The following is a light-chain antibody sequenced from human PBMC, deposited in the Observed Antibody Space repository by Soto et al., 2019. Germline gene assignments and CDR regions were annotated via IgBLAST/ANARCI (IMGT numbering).Light chain of an antibody. Sequence: DIVLTQSPVTVSLSPGERATLSCRASQSVDKYLAWYQQKPGQAPRLLIYDASNMAADIPARFSGSGSGTDFTLTISSLETEDFAVYYCQQRARWPSFGQGTKLEIK. J-gene: IGKJ2*01. CDR1: QSVDKY. CDR3: QQRARWPS. CDR2: DAS. V-gene: IGKV3-11*01.